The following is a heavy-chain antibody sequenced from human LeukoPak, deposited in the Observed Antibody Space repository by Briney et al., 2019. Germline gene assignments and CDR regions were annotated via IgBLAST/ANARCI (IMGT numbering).Heavy chain of an antibody. Sequence: TSETLSLTCTVSGGSISSYYWSWIRQPPGKGLEWIGYIYYSGSTNYNPSLKCRVTISVDTSKNQFSLKLSSVTAADTAVYYCARKGSSWYNWFDPWGQGTLVTVSS. CDR1: GGSISSYY. J-gene: IGHJ5*02. CDR3: ARKGSSWYNWFDP. V-gene: IGHV4-59*01. D-gene: IGHD6-13*01. CDR2: IYYSGST.